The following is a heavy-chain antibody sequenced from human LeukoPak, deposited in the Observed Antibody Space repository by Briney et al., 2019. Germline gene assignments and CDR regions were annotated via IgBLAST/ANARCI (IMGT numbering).Heavy chain of an antibody. CDR1: GFTFSTYE. V-gene: IGHV3-48*03. CDR3: ARDMEPDAFDI. J-gene: IGHJ3*02. CDR2: ISSRGSAI. D-gene: IGHD1-1*01. Sequence: GGSLRLSCAASGFTFSTYEMNWVRQAPGKGLEWVSYISSRGSAIYYADSVKGRFTISRDIAKTSLYLQMNSLRAEDTAIYYCARDMEPDAFDIWGQGTMVTISS.